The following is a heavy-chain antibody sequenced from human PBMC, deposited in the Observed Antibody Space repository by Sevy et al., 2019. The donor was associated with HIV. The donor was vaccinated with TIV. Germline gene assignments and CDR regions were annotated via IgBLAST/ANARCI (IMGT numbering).Heavy chain of an antibody. V-gene: IGHV4-39*01. J-gene: IGHJ4*02. CDR2: IYYNGYT. D-gene: IGHD4-17*01. CDR3: GRHGYDDYHTYFDY. Sequence: SDTLSLTCTVSGGSISTNSYYWGWIRQPPGKGLELIGSIYYNGYTYYNPSLKSRVTISVDTSKNQFSLMLISVTAADTAVYYCGRHGYDDYHTYFDYWGQGTLVTVSS. CDR1: GGSISTNSYY.